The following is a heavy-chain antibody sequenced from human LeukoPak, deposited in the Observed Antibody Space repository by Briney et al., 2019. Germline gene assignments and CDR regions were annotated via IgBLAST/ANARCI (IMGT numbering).Heavy chain of an antibody. V-gene: IGHV3-23*01. D-gene: IGHD2-15*01. CDR2: ISGSGGST. CDR1: GFTFSSYA. CDR3: ARDRAIPFRGGYMDV. Sequence: GGSLRLSCAASGFTFSSYAMSWVRQAPGKGLEWVSAISGSGGSTYYADSVKGRFTISRDNSKNTLYLQMNSLRAEDTAVYYCARDRAIPFRGGYMDVWGKGTTVTVSS. J-gene: IGHJ6*03.